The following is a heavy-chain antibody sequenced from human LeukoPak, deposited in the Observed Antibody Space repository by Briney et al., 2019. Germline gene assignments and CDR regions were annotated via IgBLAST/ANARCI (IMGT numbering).Heavy chain of an antibody. CDR1: GFTFSDYY. D-gene: IGHD2-15*01. CDR3: ARVRSTCSGGSCYSGVDWFDP. J-gene: IGHJ5*02. V-gene: IGHV3-11*06. CDR2: ISSSSSYT. Sequence: GGSLRLSCAASGFTFSDYYRSWIRQAPGKGLEWVSYISSSSSYTNYADSVKGRFTISRDNAKNSLYLQMNSLRAEDTAVYYCARVRSTCSGGSCYSGVDWFDPWGQGTLVTVSS.